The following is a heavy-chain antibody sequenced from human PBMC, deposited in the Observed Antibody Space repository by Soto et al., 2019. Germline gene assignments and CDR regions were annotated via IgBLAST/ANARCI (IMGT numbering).Heavy chain of an antibody. CDR1: GYTFTSYG. J-gene: IGHJ6*02. Sequence: GASVKVSCKASGYTFTSYGISWVRQAPGQGLEWMGWISAYNGNTNYAQKLQGRVTMTTDTSTSTAYMELRSLRSDDTAVYYCARDLEYRVGANYYYYYYGMDVWGQGTTVTVSS. CDR2: ISAYNGNT. CDR3: ARDLEYRVGANYYYYYYGMDV. V-gene: IGHV1-18*01. D-gene: IGHD1-26*01.